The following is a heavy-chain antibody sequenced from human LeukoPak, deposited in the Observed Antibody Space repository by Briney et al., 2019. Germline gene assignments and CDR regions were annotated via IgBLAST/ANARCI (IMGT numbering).Heavy chain of an antibody. CDR1: GGSISSYY. Sequence: SETLSLTCPVCGGSISSYYWSWIRQPPGKGLEWIGYIYYSGSTNYNPSLKSRVTISVDTSKNQFSLQLSSVTAADTAVYYCAREVGGNFLLDAFDIWGQGTMVTVSS. J-gene: IGHJ3*02. D-gene: IGHD4-23*01. CDR3: AREVGGNFLLDAFDI. CDR2: IYYSGST. V-gene: IGHV4-59*01.